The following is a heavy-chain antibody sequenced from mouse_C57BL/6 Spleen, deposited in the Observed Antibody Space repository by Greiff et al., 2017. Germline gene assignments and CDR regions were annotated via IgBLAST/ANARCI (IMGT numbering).Heavy chain of an antibody. CDR2: IYPGDGDT. D-gene: IGHD1-1*01. CDR1: GYAFSSYW. Sequence: VQLKESGAELVKPGASVKISCKASGYAFSSYWMNWVKQRPGKGLEWIGQIYPGDGDTNYNGKFKGKATLTADKSSSTCYMQLSSLTSEDSAVYFCATYYGSSYYAMDYWGQGTSVTVSS. V-gene: IGHV1-80*01. CDR3: ATYYGSSYYAMDY. J-gene: IGHJ4*01.